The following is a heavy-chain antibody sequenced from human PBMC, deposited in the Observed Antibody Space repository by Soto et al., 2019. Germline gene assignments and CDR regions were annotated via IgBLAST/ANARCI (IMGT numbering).Heavy chain of an antibody. CDR2: ISYDGSNK. J-gene: IGHJ4*02. CDR1: GFTFSSYG. D-gene: IGHD1-26*01. Sequence: QVQLVESGGGVVQPGRSLRLSCAASGFTFSSYGMHWVRQAPGKGLEWVAVISYDGSNKYYADSVKGRFTISRDNSKNTLYLQMNSLRAEDTAVYYCAKDILGGSDYWGQGTLVTVSS. V-gene: IGHV3-30*18. CDR3: AKDILGGSDY.